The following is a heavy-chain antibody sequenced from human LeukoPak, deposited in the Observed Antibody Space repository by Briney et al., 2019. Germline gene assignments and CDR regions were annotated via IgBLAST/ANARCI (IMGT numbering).Heavy chain of an antibody. D-gene: IGHD3-3*01. V-gene: IGHV3-23*01. CDR2: ISGSGGST. J-gene: IGHJ6*02. CDR1: GFTFSSYA. CDR3: AKASRHYDFWSTAYYYYGMDV. Sequence: GGSLRLSCAASGFTFSSYAMSWVRQAPGKGLEWVSAISGSGGSTYYADSVKGRFTISRDNSKNTLYLQMNSLRAEDTAVYYCAKASRHYDFWSTAYYYYGMDVWGQGTTVTVSS.